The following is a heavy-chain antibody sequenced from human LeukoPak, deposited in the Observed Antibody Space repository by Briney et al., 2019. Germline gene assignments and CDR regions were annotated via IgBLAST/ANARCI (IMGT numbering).Heavy chain of an antibody. CDR1: GYTFTDYY. CDR2: INPNSGDT. Sequence: ASVMVSCKASGYTFTDYYMHWVRQAPGQGLEWMGWINPNSGDTNYAQKFQGRVTMTRDTSISTAYMGLSRLRSDDTAVYYCARDGGLDYWGQGTLVTVSS. V-gene: IGHV1-2*02. J-gene: IGHJ4*02. D-gene: IGHD3-16*01. CDR3: ARDGGLDY.